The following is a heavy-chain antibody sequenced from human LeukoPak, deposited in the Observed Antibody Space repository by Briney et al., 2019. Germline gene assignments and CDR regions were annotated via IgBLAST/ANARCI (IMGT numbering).Heavy chain of an antibody. D-gene: IGHD6-19*01. CDR1: GFTFSSYE. V-gene: IGHV3-48*03. J-gene: IGHJ4*02. CDR3: ARVRSSSGWEN. Sequence: GGSLRLSCAGSGFTFSSYEMNWVRQAPGKGLEWVSYISSSGSTIYYADSVKGRFTISRDNAKNSLYLQMNSLRAEDTAVYYCARVRSSSGWENWRQGTLVTVSS. CDR2: ISSSGSTI.